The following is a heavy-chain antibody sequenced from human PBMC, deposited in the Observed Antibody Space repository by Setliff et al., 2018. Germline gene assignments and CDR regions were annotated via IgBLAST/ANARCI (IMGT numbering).Heavy chain of an antibody. D-gene: IGHD3-22*01. J-gene: IGHJ4*01. CDR1: GYTFTSYY. CDR2: INPSSGTT. CDR3: TREGPSMVTAPSRSGYVD. Sequence: APVKVSCKASGYTFTSYYIHWVRQAPGQGLEWMGTINPSSGTTSYAQKFQGRVTTTRDTYTSKVYMELSSLRSEDTAVYYCTREGPSMVTAPSRSGYVDWSDGTLVTVSS. V-gene: IGHV1-46*03.